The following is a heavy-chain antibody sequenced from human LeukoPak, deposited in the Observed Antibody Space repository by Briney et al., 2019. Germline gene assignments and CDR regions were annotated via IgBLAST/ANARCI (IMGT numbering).Heavy chain of an antibody. V-gene: IGHV3-30*04. CDR2: ISYDGSNK. CDR3: ARDRYGDYGAFDY. D-gene: IGHD4-17*01. J-gene: IGHJ4*02. Sequence: GGSLRLSCAASGFTFSSYAMHRVRQAPGKGLEWVAVISYDGSNKYYADSVKGRFTISRDNSKNTLYLQMNSLRAEDTAVYYCARDRYGDYGAFDYWGQGTLVTVSS. CDR1: GFTFSSYA.